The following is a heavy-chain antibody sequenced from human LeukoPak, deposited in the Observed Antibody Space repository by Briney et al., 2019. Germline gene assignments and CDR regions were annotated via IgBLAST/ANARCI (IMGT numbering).Heavy chain of an antibody. J-gene: IGHJ5*02. D-gene: IGHD3-22*01. Sequence: PSATLSLTCTVSGGSISSYYWSWIRQPPGKGLEWIGYIYYSGSTNYNPSLKSRVTISVDTSKNQFSLKLSSVTAADTAVYYCGRGVGVVVINLWGQGTLVTVSS. V-gene: IGHV4-59*01. CDR3: GRGVGVVVINL. CDR2: IYYSGST. CDR1: GGSISSYY.